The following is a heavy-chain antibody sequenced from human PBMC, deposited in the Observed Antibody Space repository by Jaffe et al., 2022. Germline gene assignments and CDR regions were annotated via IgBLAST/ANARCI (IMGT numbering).Heavy chain of an antibody. D-gene: IGHD2-2*03. CDR3: VGLELDIVVVPERNWFDP. Sequence: QVQLQESGPGLVKPSETLSLTCAVSGYSISSGYYWGWIRQPPGKGLEWIGSIYHSGSTYYNPSLKSRVTISVDTSKNQFSLKLSSVTAADTAVYYCVGLELDIVVVPERNWFDPWGQGTLVTVSS. CDR1: GYSISSGYY. J-gene: IGHJ5*02. V-gene: IGHV4-38-2*01. CDR2: IYHSGST.